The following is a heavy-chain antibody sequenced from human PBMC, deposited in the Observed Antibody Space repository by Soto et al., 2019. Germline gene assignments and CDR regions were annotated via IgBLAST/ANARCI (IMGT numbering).Heavy chain of an antibody. CDR3: AKAGRYSYGYRWDYYYGMDV. V-gene: IGHV3-23*01. D-gene: IGHD5-18*01. CDR1: GSTFSSYA. CDR2: ISGSGGGT. J-gene: IGHJ6*02. Sequence: GGSLRLSCAASGSTFSSYAMNWVRQAPGKRMKWISGISGSGGGTYYADSVKGRFTISRDNSKNTLYLQMNSLRAEDTAVYYCAKAGRYSYGYRWDYYYGMDVWGQGTTVTVSS.